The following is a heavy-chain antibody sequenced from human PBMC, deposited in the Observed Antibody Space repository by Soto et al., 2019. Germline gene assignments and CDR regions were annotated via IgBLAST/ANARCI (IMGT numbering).Heavy chain of an antibody. V-gene: IGHV4-31*03. CDR2: IYYSGST. CDR3: ARSPAYYYDSSGYATIDY. Sequence: TLSLTCTVSGGSISSGGYYWSWIRQHPGKGLEWIGYIYYSGSTYYNPSLKSRVTISVDTSKNQFSLKLSSVTAADTAVYYCARSPAYYYDSSGYATIDYWGQGTLVTVSS. J-gene: IGHJ4*02. CDR1: GGSISSGGYY. D-gene: IGHD3-22*01.